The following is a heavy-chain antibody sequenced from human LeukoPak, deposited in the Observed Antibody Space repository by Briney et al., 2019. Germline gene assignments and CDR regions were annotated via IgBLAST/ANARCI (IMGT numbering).Heavy chain of an antibody. CDR2: ISPDGDNE. CDR3: AKDGPYTSSFDY. CDR1: GLSFSSYG. Sequence: GGSLRLSCAASGLSFSSYGMHWVRQGPGKGLEWVAAISPDGDNEYYADSVKGRITISRDNSKNTLYLQMNSLTTDDTAVYYCAKDGPYTSSFDYWGQGTLVTVSS. D-gene: IGHD6-13*01. V-gene: IGHV3-30*18. J-gene: IGHJ4*02.